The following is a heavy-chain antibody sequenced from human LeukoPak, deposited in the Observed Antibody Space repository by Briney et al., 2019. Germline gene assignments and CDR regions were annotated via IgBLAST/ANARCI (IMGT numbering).Heavy chain of an antibody. CDR3: AGVGVVSPLNYFDY. CDR1: GGSISSYY. Sequence: SETLSLTCTVSGGSISSYYWSWIRQPPGKGLEWIGYIYYSGSTNYNPSLKSRVTISVDTSKNQFSLKLSSVTAADTAVYYCAGVGVVSPLNYFDYWGQGTLVTVSS. V-gene: IGHV4-59*12. J-gene: IGHJ4*02. D-gene: IGHD3-3*01. CDR2: IYYSGST.